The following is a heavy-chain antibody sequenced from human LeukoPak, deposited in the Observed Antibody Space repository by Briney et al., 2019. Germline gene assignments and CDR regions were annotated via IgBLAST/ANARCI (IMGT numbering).Heavy chain of an antibody. CDR3: ARHSYYGSGSYRDY. Sequence: PSETLSLTCTVSGDSLNTYYWTWIRQPPGKGLEWIGYIYYTGSTDYNPSLKSRVTISVDMAKNQFSLSLTSVTAADTAVYYCARHSYYGSGSYRDYWGQGTLVTVSS. D-gene: IGHD3-10*01. CDR2: IYYTGST. J-gene: IGHJ4*02. CDR1: GDSLNTYY. V-gene: IGHV4-59*08.